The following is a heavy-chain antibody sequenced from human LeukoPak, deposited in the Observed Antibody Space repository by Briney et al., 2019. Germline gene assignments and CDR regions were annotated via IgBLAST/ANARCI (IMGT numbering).Heavy chain of an antibody. V-gene: IGHV1-3*01. Sequence: GGSLRLSCAASGFTFSSYAMHWVRQAPGQRLEWMGWINAGNGNTKYSQKFQGRVTITRDTSASTAYMELSSLRSEDTAVYYCATASTVTTFDYWGQGTLVTVSS. CDR3: ATASTVTTFDY. CDR1: GFTFSSYA. D-gene: IGHD4-17*01. CDR2: INAGNGNT. J-gene: IGHJ4*02.